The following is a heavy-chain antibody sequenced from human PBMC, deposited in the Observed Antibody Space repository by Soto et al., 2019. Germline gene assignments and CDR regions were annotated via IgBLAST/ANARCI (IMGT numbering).Heavy chain of an antibody. Sequence: EVQLVESGGDLVQTGGSLTLSCSASGFTFGSFAMHWVHQAPGKGLEYVSAISNTGGTTFCADPVKGRFIVSRDNSKNTLYLQISSLRPDDTALYFCVKAFNGQYLNRKAFDYWGQGTLVTVSS. CDR3: VKAFNGQYLNRKAFDY. J-gene: IGHJ4*02. CDR1: GFTFGSFA. D-gene: IGHD2-8*01. CDR2: ISNTGGTT. V-gene: IGHV3-64D*08.